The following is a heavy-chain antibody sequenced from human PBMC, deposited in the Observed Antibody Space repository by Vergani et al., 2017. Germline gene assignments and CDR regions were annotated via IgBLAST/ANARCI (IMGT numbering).Heavy chain of an antibody. V-gene: IGHV5-51*01. J-gene: IGHJ4*02. CDR3: ARLXGRDSSGSKYFDY. Sequence: VQLVQSGAEVKKPGESLKISCQISGYSFTNYWIGWVRPMPGKGLEWMGIIHPADSDTRYSPSFQGQVTISVDKSISTAYLQRSSLRASDSAMYYCARLXGRDSSGSKYFDYWGQGTLVTVSS. D-gene: IGHD3-22*01. CDR1: GYSFTNYW. CDR2: IHPADSDT.